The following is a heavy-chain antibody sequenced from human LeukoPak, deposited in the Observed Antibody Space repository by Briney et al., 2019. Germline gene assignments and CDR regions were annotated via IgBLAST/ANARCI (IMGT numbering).Heavy chain of an antibody. CDR1: VYTSTNHV. J-gene: IGHJ4*02. D-gene: IGHD2-15*01. Sequence: ASVKVSCKSYVYTSTNHVSSWVCPAPGQGLEWMGWISAYNGNTNYAQNLQGRVTMTTDTSTSRAYMELRSLRSDDTAVYYCARDARRTVVVVAATSFDYWGQGTLVTVSS. V-gene: IGHV1-18*01. CDR3: ARDARRTVVVVAATSFDY. CDR2: ISAYNGNT.